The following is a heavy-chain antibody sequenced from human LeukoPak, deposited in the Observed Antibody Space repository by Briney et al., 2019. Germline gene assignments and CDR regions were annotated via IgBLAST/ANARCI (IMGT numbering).Heavy chain of an antibody. V-gene: IGHV5-51*01. CDR2: IYSGDSDT. CDR1: GYSFTSYW. D-gene: IGHD3-9*01. CDR3: ARHKPHYYDILTGYSPFGGMDV. Sequence: GESLKISCKGSGYSFTSYWIGWVRQMPGKGLEWMGIIYSGDSDTRYSPSFQGQVTISADKSISTAYLQWSSLKASDTAMYYCARHKPHYYDILTGYSPFGGMDVWGQGTTVTVSS. J-gene: IGHJ6*02.